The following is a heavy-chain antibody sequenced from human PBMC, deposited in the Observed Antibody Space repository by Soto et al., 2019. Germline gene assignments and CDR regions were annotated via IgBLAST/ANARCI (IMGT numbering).Heavy chain of an antibody. V-gene: IGHV1-46*01. Sequence: ASVKVSCKASGYTFTSYYMHCVRQAPGQGLEWMGIINPSGGSTSYAQKFQGRVTMTRDTSTSTVYMELSSLRSEDTAVYYCAREYVDTAMVNYGMDVWGQGTTVTVSS. CDR3: AREYVDTAMVNYGMDV. CDR1: GYTFTSYY. CDR2: INPSGGST. D-gene: IGHD5-18*01. J-gene: IGHJ6*02.